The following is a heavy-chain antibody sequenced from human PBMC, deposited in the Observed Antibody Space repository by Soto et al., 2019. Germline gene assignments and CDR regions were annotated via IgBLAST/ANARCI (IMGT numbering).Heavy chain of an antibody. V-gene: IGHV2-5*02. J-gene: IGHJ3*01. Sequence: QITLKEAGQTLVKPTQILTLTCTFSGFSLTTRGVGVGWIRQPPGEALEWLALIYWDDDERYSPSLRSSLTITKDTSKEQVVLTMTNMHPVDTFTYYCAHSYSSSPDDGFDVWGQGTRVAVSS. D-gene: IGHD6-6*01. CDR2: IYWDDDE. CDR1: GFSLTTRGVG. CDR3: AHSYSSSPDDGFDV.